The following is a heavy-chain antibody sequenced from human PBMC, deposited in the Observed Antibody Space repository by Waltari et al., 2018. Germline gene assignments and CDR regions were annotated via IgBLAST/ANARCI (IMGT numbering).Heavy chain of an antibody. Sequence: EVQLLESGGGLVQQGGSLRLPCAASGFTFTSYPMGWVRQAPGKGLEWVSGISYDGNTYYAESLRGRFTISRDNSKNTLDLQMNSLRAEDTALYYCAKEFLGIPYLESWGQGTLVTVSS. CDR3: AKEFLGIPYLES. J-gene: IGHJ4*02. CDR2: ISYDGNT. V-gene: IGHV3-23*01. CDR1: GFTFTSYP.